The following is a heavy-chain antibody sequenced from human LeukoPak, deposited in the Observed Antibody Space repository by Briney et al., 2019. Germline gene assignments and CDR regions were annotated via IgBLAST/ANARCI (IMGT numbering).Heavy chain of an antibody. V-gene: IGHV4-59*01. CDR3: VTGGGWLPDY. J-gene: IGHJ4*02. CDR2: IHNSVTT. CDR1: GGSISSYY. Sequence: SETLSLTCTVSGGSISSYYCNWFRQPPGKGLEWIGYIHNSVTTNYNPSLKSRVTISVDMSKNQFSLRLSSVTATDTAVYYCVTGGGWLPDYWGQGTLVTVSS. D-gene: IGHD3-22*01.